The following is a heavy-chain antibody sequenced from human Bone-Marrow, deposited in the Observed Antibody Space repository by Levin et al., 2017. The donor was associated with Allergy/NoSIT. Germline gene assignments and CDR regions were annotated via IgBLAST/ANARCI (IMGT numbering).Heavy chain of an antibody. CDR1: RGSISDGSYY. Sequence: SETLSLTCTVSRGSISDGSYYWAWIRQFPGKGLEWIGYIYHRGATYYNPSLRSRATISVDPFKNQFSLEVTSMTVADTAVYFCARGVSWGDHHYFDLWGQGALVSVSS. D-gene: IGHD2-21*02. CDR2: IYHRGAT. CDR3: ARGVSWGDHHYFDL. V-gene: IGHV4-31*02. J-gene: IGHJ5*02.